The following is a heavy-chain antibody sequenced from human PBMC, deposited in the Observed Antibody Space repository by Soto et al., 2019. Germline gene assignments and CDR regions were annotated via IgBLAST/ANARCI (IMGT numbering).Heavy chain of an antibody. J-gene: IGHJ4*02. Sequence: GVLRLSCAASGFTLSSFIMNWVRQAPGKGLEWLSSITGGGVTSYYADSVKGRFTISRDNSNNTLYLQLNCLRAEDTAVYYCARDSRNLDYWGQGTMVTVSS. CDR1: GFTLSSFI. D-gene: IGHD1-1*01. CDR2: ITGGGVTS. V-gene: IGHV3-23*01. CDR3: ARDSRNLDY.